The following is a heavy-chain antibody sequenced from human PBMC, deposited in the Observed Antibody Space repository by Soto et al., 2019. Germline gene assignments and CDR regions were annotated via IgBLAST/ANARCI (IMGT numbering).Heavy chain of an antibody. J-gene: IGHJ4*02. V-gene: IGHV4-4*02. Sequence: QEQLQESGPGLVEPSGTLSLTCAVSSDSLSRTNWWSWVRLPPGKGLEWIGETSHSGGTKYSPSLKSRVSISVDASNNPRSLKLTSVTAADTAVYYCVRHGDHSFDYWGQGTLVTVSS. CDR2: TSHSGGT. CDR3: VRHGDHSFDY. CDR1: SDSLSRTNW.